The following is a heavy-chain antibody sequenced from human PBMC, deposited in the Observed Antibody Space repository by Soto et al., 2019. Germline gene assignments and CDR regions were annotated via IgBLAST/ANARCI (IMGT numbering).Heavy chain of an antibody. J-gene: IGHJ4*02. CDR2: INPNSGGP. CDR3: ARGPNIAAAGTDY. V-gene: IGHV1-2*04. Sequence: ASVKVSCKASGYTFTGYYMHWVRQAPGQGLEWMGWINPNSGGPNYAQKFQGWVTMTRDTSISTAYMELSRLRSDDTAVYYCARGPNIAAAGTDYWGQGTLVTVSS. D-gene: IGHD6-13*01. CDR1: GYTFTGYY.